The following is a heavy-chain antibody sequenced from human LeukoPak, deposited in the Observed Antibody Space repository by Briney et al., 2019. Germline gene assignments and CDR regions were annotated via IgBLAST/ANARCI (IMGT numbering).Heavy chain of an antibody. Sequence: GGSLRLSCAASGFTFSSYGMHWVRQAPGKGLEWVAFIRYDGSNKYYADSVKGRFTISRDNAKNSLYLQMNSLRAEDTALYYCARVNRMVPGYCSGGTCPGDYWGQGTLVTVSS. J-gene: IGHJ4*02. CDR1: GFTFSSYG. CDR3: ARVNRMVPGYCSGGTCPGDY. D-gene: IGHD2-15*01. CDR2: IRYDGSNK. V-gene: IGHV3-30*02.